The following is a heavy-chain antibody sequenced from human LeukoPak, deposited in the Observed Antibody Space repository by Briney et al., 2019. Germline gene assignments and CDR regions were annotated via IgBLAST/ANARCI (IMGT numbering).Heavy chain of an antibody. Sequence: GGSLRLSCAASGFSLRAYDLIWVRQAPGRGLDWVSIINGGGDIMMYEDSVKGRFTISRDNSKNTFYLQMNSLRVEDTAVYYCAMRDRGYGLDIWGQGTMVTVSS. CDR1: GFSLRAYD. J-gene: IGHJ3*02. V-gene: IGHV3-23*01. D-gene: IGHD3-10*01. CDR2: INGGGDIM. CDR3: AMRDRGYGLDI.